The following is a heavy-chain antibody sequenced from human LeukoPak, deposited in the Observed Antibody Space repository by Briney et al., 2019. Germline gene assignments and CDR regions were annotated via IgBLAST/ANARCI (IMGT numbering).Heavy chain of an antibody. CDR3: AKRVDSCGYYYLPYFDY. V-gene: IGHV3-23*01. CDR2: ISDSGGSR. Sequence: GGSLRLSCAASGFTFRIYAMSWVRQAPGKGLEWVSVISDSGGSRYHADSVKGRFTISRDNSKNTLYLQMNSLRAEDTAVYYCAKRVDSCGYYYLPYFDYWGRGTLVTVSS. CDR1: GFTFRIYA. J-gene: IGHJ4*02. D-gene: IGHD3-22*01.